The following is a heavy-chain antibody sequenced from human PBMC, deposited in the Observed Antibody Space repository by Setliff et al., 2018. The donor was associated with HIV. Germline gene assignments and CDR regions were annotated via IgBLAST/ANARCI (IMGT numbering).Heavy chain of an antibody. V-gene: IGHV4-61*02. CDR3: ARSVVVVTVEWFDP. J-gene: IGHJ5*02. CDR1: GDSVNNDYYY. D-gene: IGHD2-21*02. Sequence: PSETLSLTCTVSGDSVNNDYYYWTWIRQPAGKGLEWIGRIYTNGSTNYNPSLKSRATIAVDTSKNQFSLKLSSVTAADTAVYYCARSVVVVTVEWFDPWGQGTLVTVSS. CDR2: IYTNGST.